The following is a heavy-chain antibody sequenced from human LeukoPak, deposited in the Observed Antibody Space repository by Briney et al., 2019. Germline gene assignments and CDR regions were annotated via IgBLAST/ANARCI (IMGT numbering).Heavy chain of an antibody. CDR1: GYSFTSYW. Sequence: RGESLKISCKGSGYSFTSYWIGWVRQVPGKGLEWMGIIYPGDSDTRYSPSFQGQVTISADKSISTAYLQWSSLKASDTAMYYCARLSLRLHYVPDYWGQGTLVTVSS. CDR3: ARLSLRLHYVPDY. J-gene: IGHJ4*02. CDR2: IYPGDSDT. V-gene: IGHV5-51*01. D-gene: IGHD4-11*01.